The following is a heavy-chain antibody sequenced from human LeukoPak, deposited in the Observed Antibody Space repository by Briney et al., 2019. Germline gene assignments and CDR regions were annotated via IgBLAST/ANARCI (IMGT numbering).Heavy chain of an antibody. D-gene: IGHD3-9*01. J-gene: IGHJ6*02. V-gene: IGHV1-2*02. CDR3: ASDGDDILTGYYQYSYYGMDV. CDR2: INPNSGGT. Sequence: GASVTVSFTSSVYTFTGYYMHWVGRAPGQGREGMGWINPNSGGTNYAQKFQGRGTMTRDTSISTAYMELSRLRSDDTAVYYCASDGDDILTGYYQYSYYGMDVWGQGTTVTVSS. CDR1: VYTFTGYY.